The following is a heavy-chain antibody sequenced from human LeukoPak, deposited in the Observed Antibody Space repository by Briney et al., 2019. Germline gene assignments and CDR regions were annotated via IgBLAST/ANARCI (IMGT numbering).Heavy chain of an antibody. V-gene: IGHV3-21*01. Sequence: GGSLRLSCAASVFTFSSYSMNWVRQAPGKGLEWVSSISSSSSYIYYADSVKGRFTISRDNAKNSLYLQMNSLRAEDTAVYYCARANFWSCYYNRHDAFDIRGQGTMVTVSS. CDR3: ARANFWSCYYNRHDAFDI. CDR2: ISSSSSYI. D-gene: IGHD3-3*01. CDR1: VFTFSSYS. J-gene: IGHJ3*02.